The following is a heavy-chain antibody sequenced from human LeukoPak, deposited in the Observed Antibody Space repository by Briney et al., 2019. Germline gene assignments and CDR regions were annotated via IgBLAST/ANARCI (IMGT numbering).Heavy chain of an antibody. J-gene: IGHJ4*02. CDR1: GFTFSNSW. CDR2: INSDGHTT. Sequence: PGGSLRLSCAASGFTFSNSWMHWVRQAPGKGLVWVSRINSDGHTTSYADSVKGRFTVSRDNAKNTLYLQMSSLRAEDTAVYYCASGYGDHVDYWGQGTLVTVSS. D-gene: IGHD4-17*01. CDR3: ASGYGDHVDY. V-gene: IGHV3-74*01.